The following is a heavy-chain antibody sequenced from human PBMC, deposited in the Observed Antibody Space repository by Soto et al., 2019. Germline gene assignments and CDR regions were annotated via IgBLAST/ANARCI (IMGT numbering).Heavy chain of an antibody. Sequence: PSETLSLTCTVSGGSISSGGYYWSWIRQHPGKGLEWIGYIYYSGSTYYNPSLKSRVTISVDTSKNQFSLKLSSVTAADTAVYYCARPGYYYYGMDVWGQGTTVTVSS. J-gene: IGHJ6*02. CDR3: ARPGYYYYGMDV. V-gene: IGHV4-31*03. CDR1: GGSISSGGYY. CDR2: IYYSGST.